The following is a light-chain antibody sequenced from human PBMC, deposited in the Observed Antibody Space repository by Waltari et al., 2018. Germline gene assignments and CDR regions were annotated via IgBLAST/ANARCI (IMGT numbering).Light chain of an antibody. CDR3: CSYAGSSTYV. V-gene: IGLV2-23*01. Sequence: QYALTQPASVSGSPGQSITISCTGTSSDVGNNNSCPWYQQHPGKTPKLMISAGSKRPSGVSNRFSGSKSGNTASLTISGLQAEDEADYYCCSYAGSSTYVFGTGTKVTVL. CDR2: AGS. J-gene: IGLJ1*01. CDR1: SSDVGNNNS.